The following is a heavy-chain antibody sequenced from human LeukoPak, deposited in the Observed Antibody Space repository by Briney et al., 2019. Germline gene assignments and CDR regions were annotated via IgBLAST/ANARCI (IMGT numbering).Heavy chain of an antibody. D-gene: IGHD3-10*01. CDR3: AKDPSGVDDLEYFQH. V-gene: IGHV3-23*01. J-gene: IGHJ1*01. Sequence: QSGGSLRLSCAASGFTFSSYAMSWVRQAPGKELEWVSAISGSGGSTYYADSVKGRFTISRDNSKNTLYLQMNSLRAEDTAVYYCAKDPSGVDDLEYFQHWGQGTLVTVSS. CDR1: GFTFSSYA. CDR2: ISGSGGST.